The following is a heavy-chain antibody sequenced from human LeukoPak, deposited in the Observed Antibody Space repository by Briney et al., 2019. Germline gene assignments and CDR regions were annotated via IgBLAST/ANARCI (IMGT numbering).Heavy chain of an antibody. J-gene: IGHJ3*02. CDR1: GGSISSYY. D-gene: IGHD3-10*01. CDR3: ARDLPRSRITMVRDDAFDI. V-gene: IGHV4-4*07. Sequence: SETLSLTCTVSGGSISSYYWSWIRQPAGKGLEWIGRIYTSGSTNYNPSLKSRVTMSVDTSKNQFSLKLSSVTAADTAVYYCARDLPRSRITMVRDDAFDIWGQGTMVTVSS. CDR2: IYTSGST.